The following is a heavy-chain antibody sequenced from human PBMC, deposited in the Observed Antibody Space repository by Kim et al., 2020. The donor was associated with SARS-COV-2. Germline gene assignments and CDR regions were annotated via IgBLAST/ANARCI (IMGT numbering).Heavy chain of an antibody. Sequence: SQTLSLTCAISGDSVSSNSATWNWIRQSPSRGLEWLGRTYYRSKWNYDYAPSLESRISFNPDTSKNQFSLQLNSVTPEDTAVYYCARIPRSLQASYYYGLEVWGQGTTVTVAS. V-gene: IGHV6-1*01. CDR3: ARIPRSLQASYYYGLEV. D-gene: IGHD2-21*01. CDR2: TYYRSKWNY. J-gene: IGHJ6*02. CDR1: GDSVSSNSAT.